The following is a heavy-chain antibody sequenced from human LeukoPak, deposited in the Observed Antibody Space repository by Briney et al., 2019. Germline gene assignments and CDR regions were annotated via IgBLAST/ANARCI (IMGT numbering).Heavy chain of an antibody. CDR1: GGSISSSSYY. Sequence: SETLSLTCTVSGGSISSSSYYWGWIRQPPGKGLEWIGSIYYSGSTYYNPSLKSRVTISVDMSKNQFSLKLSSVTAADTAVYYCARKRYFDWLFLDYWGQGTLVTVSS. J-gene: IGHJ4*02. CDR2: IYYSGST. CDR3: ARKRYFDWLFLDY. V-gene: IGHV4-39*01. D-gene: IGHD3-9*01.